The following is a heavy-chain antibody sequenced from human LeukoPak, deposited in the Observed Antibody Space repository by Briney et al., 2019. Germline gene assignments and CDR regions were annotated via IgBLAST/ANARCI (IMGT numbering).Heavy chain of an antibody. CDR3: TRTTVTINAFDP. CDR2: ISSSGSTI. CDR1: GFTFRSYE. Sequence: GGSLRLSCAASGFTFRSYEMYWVRQAPGKGLEWLSYISSSGSTIYYADSVKGRFTTSRDNAKNSLYLQMNSLRVEDTAVYYCTRTTVTINAFDPWGQGTLVTVSS. V-gene: IGHV3-48*03. D-gene: IGHD4-17*01. J-gene: IGHJ5*02.